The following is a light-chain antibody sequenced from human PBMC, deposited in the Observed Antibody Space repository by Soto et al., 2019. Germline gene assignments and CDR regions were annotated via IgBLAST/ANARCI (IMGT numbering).Light chain of an antibody. V-gene: IGLV2-11*01. Sequence: QSPLTQPRSVSGSPGQSVTISCTGTSSDVGGYNYVSWYQQHPGKAPKLMIYDVSKRPSGVPDRFSGSKSGNTASLTISGLQAEDEADYYCCSYAGSYTWVFGGGTQLTVL. CDR3: CSYAGSYTWV. CDR1: SSDVGGYNY. J-gene: IGLJ3*02. CDR2: DVS.